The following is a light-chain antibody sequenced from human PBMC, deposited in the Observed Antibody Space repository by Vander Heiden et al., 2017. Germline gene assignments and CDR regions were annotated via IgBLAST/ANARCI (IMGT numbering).Light chain of an antibody. J-gene: IGLJ3*02. CDR3: SSYAGSNNWV. CDR1: SSDVGGYNY. Sequence: QSALTQPPSASGSPGQSVTISCTGISSDVGGYNYVSWYQQHPGKAPNRMIYEVSKRPSGVPDRFSGSKSGNTASLTVSGLQAEDEADYYCSSYAGSNNWVFGGGTKLTVL. CDR2: EVS. V-gene: IGLV2-8*01.